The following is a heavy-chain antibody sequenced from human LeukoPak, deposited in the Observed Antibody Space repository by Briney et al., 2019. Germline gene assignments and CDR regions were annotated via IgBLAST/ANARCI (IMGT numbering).Heavy chain of an antibody. CDR1: GFTFSSYG. CDR2: IYSGGRT. V-gene: IGHV3-66*01. Sequence: GRSLRLSCAASGFTFSSYGMHWVRQAPGKGLEWVSVIYSGGRTYYADSVKGRLTISRDSSKNTVFLQMNSLRAEDTAVYFCARDFGSYLGDYWGQGTLVTVSS. J-gene: IGHJ4*02. D-gene: IGHD1-26*01. CDR3: ARDFGSYLGDY.